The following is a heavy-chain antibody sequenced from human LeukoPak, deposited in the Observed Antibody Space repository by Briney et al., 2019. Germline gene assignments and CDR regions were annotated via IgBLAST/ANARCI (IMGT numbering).Heavy chain of an antibody. D-gene: IGHD2-15*01. CDR1: GFTFSSYA. J-gene: IGHJ4*02. Sequence: GGSLRLSCAASGFTFSSYAMSWVRQAPGKGLEWVSTIGGGGGSTDYTDSVKGRFTISRDNSKNTLYLQMSSLGAEDTAVYYCAKGHRYCTSGNCNSAIDYWGQGTLVTVSS. V-gene: IGHV3-23*01. CDR3: AKGHRYCTSGNCNSAIDY. CDR2: IGGGGGST.